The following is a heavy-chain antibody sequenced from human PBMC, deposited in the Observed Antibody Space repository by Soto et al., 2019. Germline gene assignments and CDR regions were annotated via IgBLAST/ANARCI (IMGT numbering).Heavy chain of an antibody. Sequence: QVKLVQSGAEVKKPGSSVKVSCKASGGTFSSYAISWVRHAPGQGLEWMGGIIPIFGTANYAQKFQGRVTMAEGDSARTANMEQSILRSEDTAVYYCANYDSCSYYYFWNAFDIWGQGTTVTVSS. V-gene: IGHV1-69*01. CDR3: ANYDSCSYYYFWNAFDI. CDR2: IIPIFGTA. CDR1: GGTFSSYA. J-gene: IGHJ3*02. D-gene: IGHD3-22*01.